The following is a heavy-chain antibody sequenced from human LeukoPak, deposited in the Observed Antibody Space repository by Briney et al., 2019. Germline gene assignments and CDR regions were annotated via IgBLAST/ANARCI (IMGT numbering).Heavy chain of an antibody. CDR3: ARGVSGSGSYYANFDY. CDR2: VYPSGST. V-gene: IGHV4-61*02. CDR1: GDSISSANYY. J-gene: IGHJ4*02. Sequence: SQTLSLTCTVAGDSISSANYYWSWIRQPAGKGLEWIGRVYPSGSTNFNPSLESRVTISVDTSKNQFSLRLSSVTAADTAVYYCARGVSGSGSYYANFDYWGQGTLVTVSS. D-gene: IGHD3-10*01.